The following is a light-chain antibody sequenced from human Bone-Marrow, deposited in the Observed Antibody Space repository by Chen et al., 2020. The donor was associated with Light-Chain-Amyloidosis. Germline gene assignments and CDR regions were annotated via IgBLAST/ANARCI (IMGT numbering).Light chain of an antibody. CDR3: CSYAGAYNYV. Sequence: QSPLTHPRSVSGPHGQSAPYPSTGTSSDVGGYDYVSWNQQHPGKAPQLMIFGVTKRPSGVPHRFSGSKSGDTASLTISGLQTEDEADYYCCSYAGAYNYVFGTGTKVTVL. CDR1: SSDVGGYDY. CDR2: GVT. V-gene: IGLV2-11*01. J-gene: IGLJ1*01.